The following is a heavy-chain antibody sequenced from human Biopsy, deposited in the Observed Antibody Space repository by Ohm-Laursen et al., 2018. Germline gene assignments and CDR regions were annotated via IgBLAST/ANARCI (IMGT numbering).Heavy chain of an antibody. CDR2: IYYSGST. J-gene: IGHJ6*02. CDR1: GGSISSDY. Sequence: PSQTLSLTCAVSGGSISSDYWSWILQTPGKGLEWIGYIYYSGSTNYNPSLKSRVTISVDTSKNQFSLRLNSVTAADTAVYYCARATNSTGWPYYYFYGMDVWGQGTTVTVSS. V-gene: IGHV4-59*01. D-gene: IGHD2/OR15-2a*01. CDR3: ARATNSTGWPYYYFYGMDV.